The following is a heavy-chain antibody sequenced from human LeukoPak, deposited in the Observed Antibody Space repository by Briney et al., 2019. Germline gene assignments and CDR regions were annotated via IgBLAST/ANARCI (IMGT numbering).Heavy chain of an antibody. J-gene: IGHJ4*02. D-gene: IGHD4-23*01. V-gene: IGHV4-59*01. CDR2: IYYSGST. CDR1: GGSISSYY. Sequence: SETLSLTCTVSGGSISSYYWSWIRQPPGKGLEWIGYIYYSGSTNYNPSLKSRVTISVDTSKNQFSLKLSSVTAADTAVYYCARDLDTVARGVAFDYWGQGTLVTVSS. CDR3: ARDLDTVARGVAFDY.